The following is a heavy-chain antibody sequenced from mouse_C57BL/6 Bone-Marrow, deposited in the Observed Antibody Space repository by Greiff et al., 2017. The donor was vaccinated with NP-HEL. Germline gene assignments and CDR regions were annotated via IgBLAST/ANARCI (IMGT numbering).Heavy chain of an antibody. CDR1: GYTFTDYN. CDR2: INPNNGGT. J-gene: IGHJ2*01. CDR3: ARSLGWGNYFDY. Sequence: EVQLQESGPELVKPGASVKIPCKASGYTFTDYNMDWVKQSHGKSLEWIGDINPNNGGTIYNQKFKGKATLTVDKSSSTAYMELRSLTSEDTAVYYCARSLGWGNYFDYWGQGTTLTVSS. D-gene: IGHD3-3*01. V-gene: IGHV1-18*01.